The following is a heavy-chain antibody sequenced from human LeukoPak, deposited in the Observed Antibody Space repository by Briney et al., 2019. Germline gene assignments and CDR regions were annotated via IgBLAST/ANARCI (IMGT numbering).Heavy chain of an antibody. CDR3: AKTAAHYDILTGFSYYYGMDV. CDR1: GGSFSGYY. J-gene: IGHJ6*02. Sequence: PSETLSLTCAVYGGSFSGYYWSWIRQSPGKGLEWIGEINHSGSTSYNPSLKSRVTISLDTSKNQLSLKLSSVTAADTAVYHCAKTAAHYDILTGFSYYYGMDVWGQGTTVTVSS. D-gene: IGHD3-9*01. CDR2: INHSGST. V-gene: IGHV4-34*01.